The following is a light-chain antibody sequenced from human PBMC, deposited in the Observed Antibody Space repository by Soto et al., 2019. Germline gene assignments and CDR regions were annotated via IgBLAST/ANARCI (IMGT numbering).Light chain of an antibody. CDR1: QSISSW. CDR3: QQYNNYWT. Sequence: GDRVTITCRASQSISSWLAWYQQKPGKAPKLLIYDASSLESGAPSRFSGSGSATEFTLTISSLQPDDFATYYCQQYNNYWTFGQGTRVEIK. J-gene: IGKJ1*01. V-gene: IGKV1-5*01. CDR2: DAS.